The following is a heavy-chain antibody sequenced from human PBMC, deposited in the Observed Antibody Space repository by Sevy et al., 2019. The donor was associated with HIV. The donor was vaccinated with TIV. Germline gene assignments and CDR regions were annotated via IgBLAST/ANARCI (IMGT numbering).Heavy chain of an antibody. D-gene: IGHD5-12*01. CDR2: IHYSGGT. V-gene: IGHV4-30-4*01. CDR1: GGSINSGNYY. Sequence: SETLSLTCTVSGGSINSGNYYWGWIRQPPGKGLEWIGYIHYSGGTYYHPSLKSRVSISVDTSKNQFSLKLSSVIAADTAVYYCARVGDMATFDYWGQGTLVTVSS. J-gene: IGHJ4*02. CDR3: ARVGDMATFDY.